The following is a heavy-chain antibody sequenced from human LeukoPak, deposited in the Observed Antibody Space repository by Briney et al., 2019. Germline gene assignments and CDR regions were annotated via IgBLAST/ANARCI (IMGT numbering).Heavy chain of an antibody. V-gene: IGHV4-61*02. Sequence: PSETLSLTCTVSGGSISSGSYYWSWIRQPAGKGLEWIGRIYTSGSTNYNPSLKSRVTISVDTSKNQFSLKLSSVTAADTAVYYCARAFDIWGQGTMVTVSS. CDR3: ARAFDI. CDR2: IYTSGST. J-gene: IGHJ3*02. CDR1: GGSISSGSYY.